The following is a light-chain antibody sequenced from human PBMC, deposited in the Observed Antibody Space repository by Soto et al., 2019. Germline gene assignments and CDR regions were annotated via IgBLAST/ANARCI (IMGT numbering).Light chain of an antibody. CDR3: QQYNTYSGT. CDR1: QSISSW. CDR2: DAS. Sequence: IQMAQSPSTLSASVGDRVTITCRASQSISSWLAWYQQKPGKAPKLLIYDASSLESGVPSRFSGSGSGTEFTLTISSLQPDDFATYYCQQYNTYSGTFGHVTKVEIX. V-gene: IGKV1-5*01. J-gene: IGKJ1*01.